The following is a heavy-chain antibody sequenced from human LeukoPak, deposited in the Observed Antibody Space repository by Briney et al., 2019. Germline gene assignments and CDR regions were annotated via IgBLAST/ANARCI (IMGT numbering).Heavy chain of an antibody. CDR3: ARDKPSGSYYHYYSYMDV. CDR2: ISSSSSYI. J-gene: IGHJ6*03. CDR1: GFTFSSYS. Sequence: GGSLRLSCAASGFTFSSYSMNWVRQAPGKGLEWVSSISSSSSYIYYADSVKGRFTISRDNAKNSMYLQMNSLRAEDTAVYYRARDKPSGSYYHYYSYMDVWGKGTTVTVSS. D-gene: IGHD1-26*01. V-gene: IGHV3-21*01.